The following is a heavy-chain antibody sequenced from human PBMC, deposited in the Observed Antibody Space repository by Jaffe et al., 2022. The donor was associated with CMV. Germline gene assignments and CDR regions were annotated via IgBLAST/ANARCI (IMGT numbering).Heavy chain of an antibody. D-gene: IGHD3-10*01. Sequence: QVQLVQSGAEVKKPGASVKVSCRASGYTFTNYYLHWVRQTPGQGLEWMGWINSATGGTYYAQKFQGSVTMTRDTSISTVYLELSSLRSDDTAVYYCARDRAASQGRVFDYWGQGALVTVSS. CDR1: GYTFTNYY. J-gene: IGHJ4*02. V-gene: IGHV1-2*02. CDR2: INSATGGT. CDR3: ARDRAASQGRVFDY.